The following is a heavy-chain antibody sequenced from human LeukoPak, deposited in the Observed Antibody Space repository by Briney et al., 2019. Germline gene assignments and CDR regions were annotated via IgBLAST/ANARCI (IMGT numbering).Heavy chain of an antibody. J-gene: IGHJ4*01. V-gene: IGHV3-7*01. CDR1: GFTFRSNW. CDR3: ARGDLDY. CDR2: VKPDGNEK. Sequence: GGPLRLSCEVSGFTFRSNWRTWAGQAQGGGLEWVATVKPDGNEKFYVDSVKGRFAISRDNARNSVYLEMNSLRVEDTAVYLCARGDLDYWGQGTLVTVSS.